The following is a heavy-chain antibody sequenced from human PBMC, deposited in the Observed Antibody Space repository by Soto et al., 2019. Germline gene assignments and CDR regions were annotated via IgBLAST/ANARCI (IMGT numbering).Heavy chain of an antibody. J-gene: IGHJ6*02. CDR2: IIPLFGTT. Sequence: QVQVVQSGVEVRRPGSSVKVSCKASGDTFRNCAISWVRQAPGQGLEWMGGIIPLFGTTDFAQRFQGRLTITTDESTTTDYMELSRLRSEDTATYYSAAELGFGEVFVVWGQGTTVIVSS. V-gene: IGHV1-69*01. CDR3: AAELGFGEVFVV. CDR1: GDTFRNCA. D-gene: IGHD3-10*01.